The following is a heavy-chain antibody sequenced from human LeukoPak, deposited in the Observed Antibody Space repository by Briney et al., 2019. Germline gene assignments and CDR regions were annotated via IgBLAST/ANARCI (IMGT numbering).Heavy chain of an antibody. D-gene: IGHD5-18*01. CDR2: IKQDGSEK. Sequence: GGSLRLSCAASGFTFSSYWMSWVRQAPGKGLEWVANIKQDGSEKYCVDSVKGRFTISRDNAKNSLYLQMNSLRAEDTAVYYCAREFGRYSYGYVPYGMDVWGKGTTVTVSS. V-gene: IGHV3-7*03. CDR1: GFTFSSYW. J-gene: IGHJ6*04. CDR3: AREFGRYSYGYVPYGMDV.